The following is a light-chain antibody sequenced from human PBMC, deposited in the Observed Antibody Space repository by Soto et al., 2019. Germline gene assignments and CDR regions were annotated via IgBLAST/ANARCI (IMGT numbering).Light chain of an antibody. V-gene: IGKV1-27*01. CDR1: QGISNY. J-gene: IGKJ3*01. CDR3: QKYNSAPRSP. Sequence: DIQMTQSPSSLSASVGDRVTITCRASQGISNYLAWYQQKPGKVPKLLIYAASTLQSGVPSRFSGSGSGTDFTLTISSPQPEDVATYYCQKYNSAPRSPFGPGTKVDIK. CDR2: AAS.